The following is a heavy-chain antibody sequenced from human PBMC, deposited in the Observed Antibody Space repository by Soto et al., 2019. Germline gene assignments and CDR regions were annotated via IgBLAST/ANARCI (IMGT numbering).Heavy chain of an antibody. D-gene: IGHD4-17*01. V-gene: IGHV4-30-4*01. CDR1: GGSISSGDYY. J-gene: IGHJ5*02. CDR2: IYYSGST. Sequence: SETLSLTCTVSGGSISSGDYYWSWIRQPPGKGLEWIGYIYYSGSTYYNPSLKSRVTISVDTSKNQFSLKLSSVTAADTAVYYCARIPYGDYGYNWFEPWGQGTLVTVSS. CDR3: ARIPYGDYGYNWFEP.